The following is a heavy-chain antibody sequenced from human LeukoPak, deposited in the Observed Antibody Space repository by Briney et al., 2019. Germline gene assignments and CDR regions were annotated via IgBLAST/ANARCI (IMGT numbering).Heavy chain of an antibody. CDR2: ISTSSDSI. D-gene: IGHD2-8*01. J-gene: IGHJ2*01. CDR3: ARDTKTGKGWYFDL. CDR1: GFTFSSYV. V-gene: IGHV3-48*01. Sequence: GGSLRLSCAASGFTFSSYVMHWDRQAPGKGLEWVSYISTSSDSIYYADSVKGRFTISRDNAKNSLYLQMNNLRAEDTAVYYCARDTKTGKGWYFDLWGRGTLVTVSS.